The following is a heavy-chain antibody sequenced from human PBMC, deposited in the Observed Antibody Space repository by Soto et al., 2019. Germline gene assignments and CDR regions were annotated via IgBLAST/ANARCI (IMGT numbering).Heavy chain of an antibody. D-gene: IGHD4-17*01. CDR3: ARGPRYGDYKEADSPRPHWYFDL. V-gene: IGHV1-3*01. Sequence: ASVKVSCKASGYTFTGYYMHWVRQAPGQRLEWMGWINAGNGNTKYSQKFQGRVTITRDTSASTAYMELSSLRSEDTAVYYCARGPRYGDYKEADSPRPHWYFDLWGRGTLVTVSS. CDR2: INAGNGNT. CDR1: GYTFTGYY. J-gene: IGHJ2*01.